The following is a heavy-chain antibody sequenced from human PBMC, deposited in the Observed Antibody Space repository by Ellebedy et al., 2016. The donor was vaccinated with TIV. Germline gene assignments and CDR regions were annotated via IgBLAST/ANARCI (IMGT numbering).Heavy chain of an antibody. V-gene: IGHV1-46*01. D-gene: IGHD2/OR15-2a*01. J-gene: IGHJ6*02. Sequence: ASVKVSCKASGYTFTGYYMHWVRQAPGQGLEWMGWINPSGGSTSYAQKFQGRVTMTRDTSTSTVYMELSSLRSEDTAVYYCAREYLAYNYYYGMDVWGQGTTVTVSS. CDR3: AREYLAYNYYYGMDV. CDR1: GYTFTGYY. CDR2: INPSGGST.